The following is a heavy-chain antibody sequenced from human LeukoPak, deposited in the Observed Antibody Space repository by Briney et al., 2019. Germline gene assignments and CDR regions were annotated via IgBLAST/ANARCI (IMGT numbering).Heavy chain of an antibody. CDR2: INPNNGDT. CDR3: ARDQIMGNTSYNWFEP. D-gene: IGHD1-26*01. Sequence: ASVKVSCKASGYTFTGYYMHWVRQAPGQGLEWMGWINPNNGDTNYAQKFQGRVTMTTDTSISTAYMELSRLKSDDTAVYYCARDQIMGNTSYNWFEPWGQGTQVTVSS. CDR1: GYTFTGYY. J-gene: IGHJ5*02. V-gene: IGHV1-2*02.